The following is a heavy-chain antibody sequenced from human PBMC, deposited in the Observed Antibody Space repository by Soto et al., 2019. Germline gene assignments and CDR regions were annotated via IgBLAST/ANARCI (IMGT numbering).Heavy chain of an antibody. D-gene: IGHD3-10*01. CDR2: ISAYNGNT. CDR1: GYTFTSYC. J-gene: IGHJ6*02. CDR3: ARPPPPPGYLWSGGTNYYDYGMHV. V-gene: IGHV1-18*04. Sequence: ASVKVSCKASGYTFTSYCISWVRQAPVQGLEWMGWISAYNGNTNYAQKLQGRVTMTTDTSTSTAYMELRSLRSDGTAGYYCARPPPPPGYLWSGGTNYYDYGMHVWGQGTTVTVSS.